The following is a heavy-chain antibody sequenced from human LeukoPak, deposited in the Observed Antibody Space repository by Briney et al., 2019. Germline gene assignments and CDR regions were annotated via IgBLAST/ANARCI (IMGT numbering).Heavy chain of an antibody. Sequence: PSETLSLTCAVYGGSFSGYYWGWIRQPPGKGLEWIGEINHSGSTNYNPSLKSRVTISVDTSKNQFSLKLSSVTAADTAVYYCARRGRLRYPYYYYMDVWGKGTTVTISS. CDR3: ARRGRLRYPYYYYMDV. V-gene: IGHV4-34*01. D-gene: IGHD5-12*01. CDR2: INHSGST. J-gene: IGHJ6*03. CDR1: GGSFSGYY.